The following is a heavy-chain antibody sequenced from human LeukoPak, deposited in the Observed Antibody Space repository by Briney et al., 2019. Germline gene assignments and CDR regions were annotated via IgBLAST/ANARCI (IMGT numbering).Heavy chain of an antibody. CDR1: GFTFIDYD. CDR3: ARGGIQVSGIDEFDN. D-gene: IGHD6-19*01. V-gene: IGHV3-13*01. J-gene: IGHJ4*02. Sequence: GGSLRLSCAASGFTFIDYDMHWVRQVIGKGLEWVSAIGIRGDTHYSGSVKGRFTISRENAESSLCLQMNSLRAEDTAVYYCARGGIQVSGIDEFDNWGQGTLVTVSS. CDR2: IGIRGDT.